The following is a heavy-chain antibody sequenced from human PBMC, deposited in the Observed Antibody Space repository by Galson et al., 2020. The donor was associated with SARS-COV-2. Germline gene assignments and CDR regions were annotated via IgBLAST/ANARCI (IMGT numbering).Heavy chain of an antibody. V-gene: IGHV4-59*01. Sequence: SETLSLTCTVSGGSFSSYYWSWIRQPPGKGLERIGNIYYNGGTNFNPSLKSRVTMSVDVSKNQFSMKVTSVSAADTAVYYCARFHHNWGSPPYFDDWGQGTLVTVSS. D-gene: IGHD7-27*01. J-gene: IGHJ4*02. CDR3: ARFHHNWGSPPYFDD. CDR1: GGSFSSYY. CDR2: IYYNGGT.